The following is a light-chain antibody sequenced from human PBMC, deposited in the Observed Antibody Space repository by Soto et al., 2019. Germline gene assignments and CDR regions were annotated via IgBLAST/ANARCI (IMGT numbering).Light chain of an antibody. CDR3: AAWDDSLNGVV. CDR1: SSNIGSHA. CDR2: RND. Sequence: QSVLTQPPSASGTPGKRVTISCSGSSSNIGSHAVNWYQQLQGTAPKLLIYRNDQRPSGVPDRFSVSKSGTSVSLAISGLQSEAESEYYCAAWDDSLNGVVFGGGTKLTVL. J-gene: IGLJ2*01. V-gene: IGLV1-44*01.